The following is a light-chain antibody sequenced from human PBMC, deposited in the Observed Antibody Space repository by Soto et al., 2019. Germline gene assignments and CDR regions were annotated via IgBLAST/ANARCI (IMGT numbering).Light chain of an antibody. CDR3: SSYTSSSTLDVV. V-gene: IGLV2-14*01. Sequence: QSALTQPASVSGSPGQSITISCIGTSSDVGGYNYVSWYQKHPGKAPKLMIYDVSNRPSGVSNRFSGSKSGNTASLTISGLQAEDEADYYCSSYTSSSTLDVVFGGGTQVTVL. CDR1: SSDVGGYNY. J-gene: IGLJ2*01. CDR2: DVS.